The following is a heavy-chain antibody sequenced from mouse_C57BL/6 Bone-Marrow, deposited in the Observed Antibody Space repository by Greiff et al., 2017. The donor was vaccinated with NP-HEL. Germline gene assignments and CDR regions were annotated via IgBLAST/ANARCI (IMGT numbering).Heavy chain of an antibody. J-gene: IGHJ2*01. D-gene: IGHD1-1*01. CDR3: ARGDYYGSSYYFDY. Sequence: VQLQQPGAELVRPGTSVKLSCKASGYTFTSYWMHWVKQRPGQGLEWIGVIDPSDSYTNYNQKFKGKATLTVDTSSSTAYMQLSSLTSEDSAVYYCARGDYYGSSYYFDYWGQGTTLTVSA. V-gene: IGHV1-59*01. CDR2: IDPSDSYT. CDR1: GYTFTSYW.